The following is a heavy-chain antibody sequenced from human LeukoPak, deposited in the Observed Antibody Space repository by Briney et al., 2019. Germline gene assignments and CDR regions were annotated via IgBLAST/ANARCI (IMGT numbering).Heavy chain of an antibody. CDR2: INPNSGGT. D-gene: IGHD3-10*01. CDR3: ARDDMVRGVMVSD. CDR1: GYTFTGYY. Sequence: GAPVKVSCKASGYTFTGYYIHWVRQAPGQGLEWMGWINPNSGGTNYAQKFQGSVTMTRDTSISTAYMDLSSLRSDDTAVYYCARDDMVRGVMVSDWGQGTLVTVSS. V-gene: IGHV1-2*04. J-gene: IGHJ4*02.